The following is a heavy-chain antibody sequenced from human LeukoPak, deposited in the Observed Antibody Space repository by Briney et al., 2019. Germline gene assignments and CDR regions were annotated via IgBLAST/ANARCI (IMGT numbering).Heavy chain of an antibody. V-gene: IGHV3-30*02. D-gene: IGHD2-2*01. CDR3: AKDIRSSTSPLGTDY. CDR2: IRYDGSNK. J-gene: IGHJ4*02. Sequence: PGGSLRLSCAASGFTFSSYGMHWVRQAPGKGLEWVAFIRYDGSNKYYADSVKGRFTISRDNSENTLYLQMNSLRAEDTAVYYCAKDIRSSTSPLGTDYWGQGTLVTVSS. CDR1: GFTFSSYG.